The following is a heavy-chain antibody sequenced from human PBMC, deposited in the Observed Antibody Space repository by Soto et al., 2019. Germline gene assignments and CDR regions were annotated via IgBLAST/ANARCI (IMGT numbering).Heavy chain of an antibody. CDR2: IGSSSNYI. Sequence: GGSLRLSCAASGFTFTTYSLTWVRQAPGKGLEWVASIGSSSNYIYYADSVKGRFTISRDNAKNSLFLQMNSLRAEDTAVYYCATQTYCSSASCPNYYYVMDVWGQGTTVTVSS. CDR1: GFTFTTYS. J-gene: IGHJ6*02. V-gene: IGHV3-21*06. D-gene: IGHD2-2*01. CDR3: ATQTYCSSASCPNYYYVMDV.